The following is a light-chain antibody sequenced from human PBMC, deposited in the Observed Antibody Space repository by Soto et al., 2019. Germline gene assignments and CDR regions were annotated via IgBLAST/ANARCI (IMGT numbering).Light chain of an antibody. V-gene: IGKV2-30*01. CDR2: KVS. J-gene: IGKJ2*01. CDR3: MQGTHWPYT. CDR1: QSLVYSDGNTY. Sequence: DAVLTQSPFSLPVTLGQPASISCRSSQSLVYSDGNTYLNWFHQRPGQSPRRLIYKVSDRDSGVPDRFTGSGSGTDFTLQISRVEAEDVGIYYCMQGTHWPYTFGQGTKLEI.